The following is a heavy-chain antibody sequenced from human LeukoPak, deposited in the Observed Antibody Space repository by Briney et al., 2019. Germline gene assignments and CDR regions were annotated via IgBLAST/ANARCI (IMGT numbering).Heavy chain of an antibody. D-gene: IGHD2-2*01. V-gene: IGHV3-48*04. CDR1: GFTFSSYS. Sequence: GGSLRLSCAASGFTFSSYSMNWVRQAPGKGLEWVSYISSSSTTIYFADSVKGRFTISRDNAENSLYLQMNSLRAEDTAVYYCARVPYCSSTSCYAIFDYWGQGTPVTVPS. CDR3: ARVPYCSSTSCYAIFDY. J-gene: IGHJ4*02. CDR2: ISSSSTTI.